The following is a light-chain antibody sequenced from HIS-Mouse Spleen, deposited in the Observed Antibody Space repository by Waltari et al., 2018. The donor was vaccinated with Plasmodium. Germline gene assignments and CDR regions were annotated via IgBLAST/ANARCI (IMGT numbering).Light chain of an antibody. CDR3: QQSYSTLGT. Sequence: IQLTQSPSSLSASVGARVTITCRARQSISSYLKWYQQKPGKAPKLLIYAASSLQSGVPSRFSGSGSGTDFTLTISSLQPEDFATYYCQQSYSTLGTFGQGTKVEIK. V-gene: IGKV1-39*01. J-gene: IGKJ1*01. CDR1: QSISSY. CDR2: AAS.